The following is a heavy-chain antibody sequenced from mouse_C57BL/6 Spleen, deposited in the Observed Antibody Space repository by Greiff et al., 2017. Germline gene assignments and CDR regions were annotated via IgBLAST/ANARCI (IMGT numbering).Heavy chain of an antibody. D-gene: IGHD1-1*01. Sequence: VQLQQPGAELVKPGASVKMSCKASGYTFTSYWITWVKQRPGQGLEWIGDIYPGSGSTNYNEKFKSKATLTVDTSSSTAYMQLSSLTSEDSAVYYCARKGITLLRLVGDYWGQGTTLTVSS. V-gene: IGHV1-55*01. CDR1: GYTFTSYW. CDR2: IYPGSGST. J-gene: IGHJ2*01. CDR3: ARKGITLLRLVGDY.